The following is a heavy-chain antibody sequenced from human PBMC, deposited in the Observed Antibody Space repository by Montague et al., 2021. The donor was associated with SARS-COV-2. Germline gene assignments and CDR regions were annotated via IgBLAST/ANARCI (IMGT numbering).Heavy chain of an antibody. J-gene: IGHJ5*02. Sequence: QSGAEVKKPGESLKISCKASGYSFPTYWIGWVRQMPGKGLEWMGAIYPRDSDTRYSPSFQGQVTISVDKSISTAYLQWSSLKASDTAMYYCARDPIYGSGSYHYFGPRGQGTLVTVSS. CDR2: IYPRDSDT. D-gene: IGHD3-10*01. V-gene: IGHV5-51*03. CDR1: GYSFPTYW. CDR3: ARDPIYGSGSYHYFGP.